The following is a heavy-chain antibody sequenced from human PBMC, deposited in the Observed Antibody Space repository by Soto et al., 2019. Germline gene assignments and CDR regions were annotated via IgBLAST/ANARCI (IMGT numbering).Heavy chain of an antibody. CDR1: GFTFSSYA. V-gene: IGHV3-23*01. CDR3: ASSMLYYYYYYMDV. Sequence: PGGSLRLSCAASGFTFSSYAMIWVRQAPGKGLEWVSAISGSGGSTYYADSVKGRFTISRDNSKNTLYLQMNSLRAEDTAVYYCASSMLYYYYYYMDVWGKGTTVTVSS. D-gene: IGHD2-8*01. J-gene: IGHJ6*03. CDR2: ISGSGGST.